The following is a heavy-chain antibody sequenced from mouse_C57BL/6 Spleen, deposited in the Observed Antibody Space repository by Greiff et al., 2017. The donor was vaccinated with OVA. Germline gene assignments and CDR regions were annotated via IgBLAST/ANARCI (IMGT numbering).Heavy chain of an antibody. CDR3: AKRGYDGGFAY. J-gene: IGHJ3*01. Sequence: VQLVESGPGLVAPSQSLSITCIVSGFPLNSYCVDWVRQSPGKGLEWLGVIWGGGSTNYNSALMSRLSISKDNSKSQVFLKMNSLQTDDTAMYYCAKRGYDGGFAYWGQGTLVTVSA. V-gene: IGHV2-9*01. D-gene: IGHD2-3*01. CDR1: GFPLNSYC. CDR2: IWGGGST.